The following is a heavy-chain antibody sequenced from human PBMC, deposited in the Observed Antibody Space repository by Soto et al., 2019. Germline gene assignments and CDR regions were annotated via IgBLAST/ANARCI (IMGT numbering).Heavy chain of an antibody. V-gene: IGHV1-69*13. D-gene: IGHD5-18*01. J-gene: IGHJ5*02. CDR1: GGTFSSYA. Sequence: GASVEVSCKASGGTFSSYAISWVRQAPGQGLEWMGGIIPIFGTANYAQKFQGRVTITADESTSTAYMELSSLRSEDTAVYYCASCRDGYNYWFDPWGQGTLVTVSS. CDR3: ASCRDGYNYWFDP. CDR2: IIPIFGTA.